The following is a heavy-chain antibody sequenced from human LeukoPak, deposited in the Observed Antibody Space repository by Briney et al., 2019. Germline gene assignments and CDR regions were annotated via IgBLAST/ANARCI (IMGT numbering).Heavy chain of an antibody. Sequence: GASVKVSCKASGYTFTSYGISWVRQAPGQGLEWMGWISAYNGNTNYAQKLQGRVTMTTDTSTSTAYMELRGLRSDDTAVYYCARRETPYYYYYGMDVWGQGTTVTVSS. CDR3: ARRETPYYYYYGMDV. J-gene: IGHJ6*02. CDR2: ISAYNGNT. V-gene: IGHV1-18*01. CDR1: GYTFTSYG.